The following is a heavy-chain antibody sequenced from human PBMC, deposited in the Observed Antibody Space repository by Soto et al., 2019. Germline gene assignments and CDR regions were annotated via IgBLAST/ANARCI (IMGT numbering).Heavy chain of an antibody. J-gene: IGHJ6*02. CDR2: IYYSGST. V-gene: IGHV4-30-4*01. D-gene: IGHD5-18*01. Sequence: SETLSLTCTVSGGSISSGDYYWSWIRQPPGKGLEWIGYIYYSGSTYYNPSLKSRVTISVDTSRNQFSLKLSSVTAADTAVYYCARVPPIKYSYGPSGMDVWGQGTAVTVSS. CDR1: GGSISSGDYY. CDR3: ARVPPIKYSYGPSGMDV.